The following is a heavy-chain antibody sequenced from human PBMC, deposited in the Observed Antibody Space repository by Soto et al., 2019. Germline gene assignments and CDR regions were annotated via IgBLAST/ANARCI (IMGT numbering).Heavy chain of an antibody. D-gene: IGHD4-17*01. J-gene: IGHJ4*02. CDR3: ARPYDDYGDYAFDY. Sequence: LSLTCNVSGGTIGRSCLRWIRQPPGKGLEWIGYIYNSGSTNYNPSLKSRVTISVDTSRNQVSLKVSSVTAADTAVYYCARPYDDYGDYAFDYWGQGTLVTVSS. V-gene: IGHV4-59*08. CDR2: IYNSGST. CDR1: GGTIGRSC.